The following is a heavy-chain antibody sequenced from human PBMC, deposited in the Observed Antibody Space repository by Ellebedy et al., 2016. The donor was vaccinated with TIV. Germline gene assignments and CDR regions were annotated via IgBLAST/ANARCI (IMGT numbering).Heavy chain of an antibody. Sequence: GESLKISCAASGFTFLSYSMNWVRQAPGKGLEWVSYISSSSSTIYYADSVKGRFTISRDNAKNSLYLQMNSLRDEDTAVYYRAWEGVVAAQRGAYWGQGTLVTVSS. CDR2: ISSSSSTI. V-gene: IGHV3-48*02. CDR1: GFTFLSYS. J-gene: IGHJ4*02. CDR3: AWEGVVAAQRGAY. D-gene: IGHD2-15*01.